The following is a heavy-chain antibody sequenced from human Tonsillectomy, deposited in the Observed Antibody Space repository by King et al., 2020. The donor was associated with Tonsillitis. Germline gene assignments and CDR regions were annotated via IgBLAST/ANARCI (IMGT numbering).Heavy chain of an antibody. CDR3: AKSADAVMVNDAFDI. Sequence: VQLVESGGGVVQPGGSLRLSCAASGFTFDDYAMHWVRQAPGKGLEWVSLISGAGGSTYYANSVKGRFTISRENSKNSLYLQMNSLRTEDTALYYCAKSADAVMVNDAFDIWGQGTMVTVSS. CDR2: ISGAGGST. V-gene: IGHV3-43*02. D-gene: IGHD2-8*01. CDR1: GFTFDDYA. J-gene: IGHJ3*02.